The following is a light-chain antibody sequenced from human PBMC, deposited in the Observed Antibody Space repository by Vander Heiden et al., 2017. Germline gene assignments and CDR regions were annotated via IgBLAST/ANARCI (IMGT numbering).Light chain of an antibody. CDR2: AAS. V-gene: IGKV1-39*01. CDR1: QSISSY. Sequence: DIQMTQSPSSLSASVGDRVTITCRASQSISSYLNWYQQKPGKAPKLLIYAASSLQSGVPSRFSGSGSGTDFTLTISRLQPEDFATYYCQQRYRTQTFGPGTKVELK. J-gene: IGKJ1*01. CDR3: QQRYRTQT.